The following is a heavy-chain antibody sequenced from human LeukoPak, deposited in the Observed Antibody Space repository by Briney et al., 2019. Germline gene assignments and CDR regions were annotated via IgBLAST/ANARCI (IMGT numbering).Heavy chain of an antibody. D-gene: IGHD3-10*01. J-gene: IGHJ4*02. CDR3: ARDRVWFGEFPDY. Sequence: ASVKVSCKASGYTFSNYAMHWVRQAPGQTLEWMGWINAGNGNRKYSQKFQGRVAITRDTAASTAYMELSSLRSEDTAVYYCARDRVWFGEFPDYWGQGTLVTVSS. V-gene: IGHV1-3*01. CDR2: INAGNGNR. CDR1: GYTFSNYA.